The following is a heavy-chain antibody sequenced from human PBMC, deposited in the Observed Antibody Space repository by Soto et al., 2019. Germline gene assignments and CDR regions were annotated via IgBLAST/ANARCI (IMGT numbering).Heavy chain of an antibody. V-gene: IGHV2-5*02. CDR3: ARRTTEYRRAGAFDY. J-gene: IGHJ4*02. Sequence: QITLKESGPMLVKPTQTLTLTCTLSGFSLRNSGVGVGWIRQPPGKALEWLALIYWDDDERYSPSLKTRLSITKDTSNNPVVLTMTNMDPVDTGTYYGARRTTEYRRAGAFDYWGQGILLTVSS. CDR1: GFSLRNSGVG. D-gene: IGHD6-6*01. CDR2: IYWDDDE.